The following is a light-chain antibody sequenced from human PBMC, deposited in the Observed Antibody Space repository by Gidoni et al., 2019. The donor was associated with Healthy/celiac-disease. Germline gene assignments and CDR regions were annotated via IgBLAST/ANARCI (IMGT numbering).Light chain of an antibody. V-gene: IGKV3-20*01. CDR1: QSVSSSY. Sequence: EIVLPQSPGTLSLSPGESATRSCRASQSVSSSYLAWYQQKPGQAPRLLISGASSRATGIPDRFSGSGSGTDFTLTISRLEPEDFAVYYCQQYGSSPRTFGQGTKLEIK. J-gene: IGKJ2*01. CDR3: QQYGSSPRT. CDR2: GAS.